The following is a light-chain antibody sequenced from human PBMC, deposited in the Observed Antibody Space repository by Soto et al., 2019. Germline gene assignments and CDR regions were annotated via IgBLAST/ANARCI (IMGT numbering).Light chain of an antibody. V-gene: IGKV1-5*03. CDR2: EGA. J-gene: IGKJ1*01. CDR1: QSVSNW. Sequence: DIQMTQSPSALSASVGDRVTITCRASQSVSNWLAWYRQNTGEAPKLLISEGATLDRGVPSRFTGSGSGTEFPLTISSLQPDDFATFYCQQYDTYSRTFGQGTKV. CDR3: QQYDTYSRT.